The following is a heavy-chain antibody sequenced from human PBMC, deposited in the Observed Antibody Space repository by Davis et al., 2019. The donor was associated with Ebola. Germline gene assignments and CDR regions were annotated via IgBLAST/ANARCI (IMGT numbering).Heavy chain of an antibody. J-gene: IGHJ4*02. V-gene: IGHV3-53*01. Sequence: PGGSLRLSCAASGFTVSSNYMTWVRQAPGKGLEWVPVIYSGGSTYYADSVKGRFTISRDNAKNSLYLQMNSLKAEDTAIYYCAEKIPGNNPFDSWGQGTLVTVSS. D-gene: IGHD1-14*01. CDR1: GFTVSSNY. CDR2: IYSGGST. CDR3: AEKIPGNNPFDS.